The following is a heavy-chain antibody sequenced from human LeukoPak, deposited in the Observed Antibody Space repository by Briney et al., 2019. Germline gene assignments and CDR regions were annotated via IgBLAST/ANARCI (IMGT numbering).Heavy chain of an antibody. Sequence: SETLSLTCTVSGGSISSGGYYWSWIRQPPGKGLEWIGYIYYSGSTYYNPSLKSRVTISVDTSKNQFSLKLSSVTAADTAVYYCAREWVAYYYGMDVWGQGTTVTVSS. CDR1: GGSISSGGYY. CDR2: IYYSGST. CDR3: AREWVAYYYGMDV. D-gene: IGHD1-26*01. J-gene: IGHJ6*02. V-gene: IGHV4-30-4*01.